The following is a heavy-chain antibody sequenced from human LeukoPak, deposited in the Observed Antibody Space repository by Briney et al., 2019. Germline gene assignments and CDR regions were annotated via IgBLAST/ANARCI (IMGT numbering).Heavy chain of an antibody. Sequence: NPGGSLRLSCAASGFTFSSYSVNWVRQAPGKGLEWVSSISSSSSCIYYADSVKGRFTISRDNAKNSLYLQMNSLRAEDTAVYYCASLGSGGYFDYWGQGTLVTVSS. CDR2: ISSSSSCI. CDR3: ASLGSGGYFDY. V-gene: IGHV3-21*01. D-gene: IGHD1-1*01. J-gene: IGHJ4*02. CDR1: GFTFSSYS.